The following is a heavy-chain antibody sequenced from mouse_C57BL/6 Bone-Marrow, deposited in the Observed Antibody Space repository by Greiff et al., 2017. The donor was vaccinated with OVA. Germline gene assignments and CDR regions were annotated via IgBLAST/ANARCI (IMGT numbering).Heavy chain of an antibody. Sequence: VKLVESGPGLVQPSQSLSITCTVSGFSLTSYGVHWVRQSPGKGLEWLGVIWRGGSTDYNAAFMSRLSITKDNSKSQVFFKMNSLQADDTAIYYCAKNRPRDYAMDYWGQGTSVTVSS. CDR2: IWRGGST. CDR1: GFSLTSYG. V-gene: IGHV2-5*01. J-gene: IGHJ4*01. CDR3: AKNRPRDYAMDY.